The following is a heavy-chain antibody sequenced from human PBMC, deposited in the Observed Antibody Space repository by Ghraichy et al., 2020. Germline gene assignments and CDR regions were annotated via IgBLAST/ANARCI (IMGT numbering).Heavy chain of an antibody. CDR1: GFIFSAYW. D-gene: IGHD3-3*01. V-gene: IGHV3-7*03. Sequence: GESLNISCAASGFIFSAYWMTWVRQPPGKGLDWVATIKYDGLETYYVDSVKGRFTISRDNANNSLFLQMTSLRADDTAVYFCARADSPRLADRWDYLDHWGQGVLVTVSS. J-gene: IGHJ4*02. CDR3: ARADSPRLADRWDYLDH. CDR2: IKYDGLET.